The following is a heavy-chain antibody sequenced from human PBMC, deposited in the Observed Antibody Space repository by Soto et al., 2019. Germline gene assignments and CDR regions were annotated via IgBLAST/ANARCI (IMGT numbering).Heavy chain of an antibody. CDR3: ARTVLGPDILADQFVDYYYYMDV. CDR2: IYYSGST. Sequence: SETLSLTCTVSVDSMTYSYWSWIRLLPGKGLERVGYIYYSGSTSYNPSLRRRVIMSVDTSKRQFSLQLKSVTAADTSIYYCARTVLGPDILADQFVDYYYYMDVWGQGTTVTVSS. CDR1: VDSMTYSY. J-gene: IGHJ6*03. V-gene: IGHV4-59*08. D-gene: IGHD3-9*01.